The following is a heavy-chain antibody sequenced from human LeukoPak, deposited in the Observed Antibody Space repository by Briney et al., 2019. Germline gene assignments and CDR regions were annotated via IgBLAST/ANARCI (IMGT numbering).Heavy chain of an antibody. CDR3: AKDRLPYGSGSYYDY. V-gene: IGHV3-43*01. CDR1: GFTFDDYT. Sequence: GGSLRLSCAASGFTFDDYTMHWVRQAPGKGLEWVSLISWDGGSTYYADSVKGRFTISRDNSKNSLYLQMNSLRTEDTALYYCAKDRLPYGSGSYYDYWGQGTLVTVSS. D-gene: IGHD3-10*01. J-gene: IGHJ4*02. CDR2: ISWDGGST.